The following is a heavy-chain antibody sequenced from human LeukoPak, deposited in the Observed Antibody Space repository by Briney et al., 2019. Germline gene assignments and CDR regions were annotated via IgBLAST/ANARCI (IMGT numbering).Heavy chain of an antibody. J-gene: IGHJ4*02. V-gene: IGHV5-51*01. Sequence: PGESLKISCKGSGYSFTSYWIGWVRQMLGKGLEWMGIIYPGDSDARYSPSFQGQVTISADKSISTAYLQWSSLKASDTAMYYCVRPYSSSWSRDYWGQGTLVTVSS. D-gene: IGHD6-13*01. CDR3: VRPYSSSWSRDY. CDR2: IYPGDSDA. CDR1: GYSFTSYW.